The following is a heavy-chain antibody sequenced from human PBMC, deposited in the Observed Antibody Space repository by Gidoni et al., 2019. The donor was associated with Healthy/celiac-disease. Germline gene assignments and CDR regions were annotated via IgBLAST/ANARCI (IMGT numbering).Heavy chain of an antibody. CDR2: MNPNSGNT. V-gene: IGHV1-8*01. D-gene: IGHD3-3*01. CDR3: ARGQIRFLEWLSRRDWFDP. Sequence: QVQLVQSGAEVKKPGASVKVSCKASGYTFTSYDINWVRQATGQGLEWMGWMNPNSGNTGYAQKFQGRVTMTRNTSISTAYMELSSLRSEDTAVYYCARGQIRFLEWLSRRDWFDPWGQGTLVTVSS. CDR1: GYTFTSYD. J-gene: IGHJ5*02.